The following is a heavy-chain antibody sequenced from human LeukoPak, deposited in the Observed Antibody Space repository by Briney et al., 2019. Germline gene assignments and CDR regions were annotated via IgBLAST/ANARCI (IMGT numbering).Heavy chain of an antibody. D-gene: IGHD3-16*01. CDR1: GYTLTELS. V-gene: IGHV1-24*01. CDR3: ATSLTVGGAVSFDY. J-gene: IGHJ4*02. Sequence: GASVKVSCEVSGYTLTELSMHWVRQAPGKGLEWMGGIDPEDGETIYAHKFQGRVTMTEDTSTDTAYMELSSLRSEDTAVYYCATSLTVGGAVSFDYWGQGTLVTVSS. CDR2: IDPEDGET.